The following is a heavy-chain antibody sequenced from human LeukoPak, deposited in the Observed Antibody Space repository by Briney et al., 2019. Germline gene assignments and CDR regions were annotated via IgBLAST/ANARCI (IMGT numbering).Heavy chain of an antibody. CDR1: GFTFSSYG. V-gene: IGHV3-33*01. Sequence: GGSLRLSCAASGFTFSSYGMHWVRKAPGKGLEWVAVIWYDGSNKYYADSVKGRFTISRDNSKNTLYLQMNSLRAEDTAVYYCARDANYYGSGSYSDAFDIWGQGTMVTVSS. CDR3: ARDANYYGSGSYSDAFDI. J-gene: IGHJ3*02. D-gene: IGHD3-10*01. CDR2: IWYDGSNK.